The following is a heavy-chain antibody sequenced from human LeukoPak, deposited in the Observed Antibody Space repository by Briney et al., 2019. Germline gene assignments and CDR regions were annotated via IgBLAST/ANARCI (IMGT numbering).Heavy chain of an antibody. CDR1: GFTVSNTY. CDR2: IYSDGTT. V-gene: IGHV3-53*01. D-gene: IGHD5-24*01. J-gene: IGHJ4*02. CDR3: ARDLDGFFDF. Sequence: GGSLRLSCAASGFTVSNTYMSWVRQAPGKGLEWVSLIYSDGTTYYADSVKGRFTISRDNSKNTLYLQMNSLRAEDTAVYYCARDLDGFFDFWGQGTLVTVSS.